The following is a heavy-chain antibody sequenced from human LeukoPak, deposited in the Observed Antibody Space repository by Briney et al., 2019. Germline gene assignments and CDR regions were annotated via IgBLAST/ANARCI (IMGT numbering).Heavy chain of an antibody. CDR2: ISSANDPI. Sequence: GGSLRLSSAASGFTFSTYEMNWVRQAPGKGLEWVSYISSANDPIYYADSVKGRFTISRDNAKNSLYLQMNSLRAEDTAVYYCARGYLSYGSGSYKIDYWGQGTLVTVSS. CDR3: ARGYLSYGSGSYKIDY. J-gene: IGHJ4*02. D-gene: IGHD3-10*01. V-gene: IGHV3-48*03. CDR1: GFTFSTYE.